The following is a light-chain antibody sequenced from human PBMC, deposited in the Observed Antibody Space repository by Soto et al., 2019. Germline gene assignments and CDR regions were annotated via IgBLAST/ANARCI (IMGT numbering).Light chain of an antibody. CDR3: HQYNEWPLT. V-gene: IGKV3-15*01. CDR1: QSVSNN. Sequence: EIVMTQSPATLSVSPGERATLSCRASQSVSNNVAWYQQKPGQAPRLLIYHAATRATGIPARFSGSGSGTEVTLTISSLQSEDFAVYYCHQYNEWPLTFGGGTKVELK. CDR2: HAA. J-gene: IGKJ4*01.